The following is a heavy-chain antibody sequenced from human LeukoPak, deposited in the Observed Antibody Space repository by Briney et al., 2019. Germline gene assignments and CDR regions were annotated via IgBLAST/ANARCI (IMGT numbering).Heavy chain of an antibody. Sequence: GGSLRLSCAASGFTFSDYAMTWVRQAPGKGLEWVSTFSESSGSAHYADSVKGRFTISRDISKNTLYLQINSLRAEDTAVYYCARDPSRSWWGYFDYWGQGALVTVSS. J-gene: IGHJ4*02. CDR2: FSESSGSA. D-gene: IGHD6-13*01. CDR3: ARDPSRSWWGYFDY. V-gene: IGHV3-23*01. CDR1: GFTFSDYA.